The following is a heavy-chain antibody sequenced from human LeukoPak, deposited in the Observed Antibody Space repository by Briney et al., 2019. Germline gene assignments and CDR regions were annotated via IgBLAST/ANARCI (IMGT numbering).Heavy chain of an antibody. V-gene: IGHV4-59*08. J-gene: IGHJ4*02. D-gene: IGHD3-22*01. CDR1: GGSISTYY. CDR2: IYYSGST. CDR3: ARQTLTASDSSDY. Sequence: SETLSLTCTVSGGSISTYYWTWIRQLPGKGLQWIGYIYYSGSTKYNPSLKSRVTISADTSKNQFSLKLTSVTAADTAVYYCARQTLTASDSSDYWGQGTLVTVSS.